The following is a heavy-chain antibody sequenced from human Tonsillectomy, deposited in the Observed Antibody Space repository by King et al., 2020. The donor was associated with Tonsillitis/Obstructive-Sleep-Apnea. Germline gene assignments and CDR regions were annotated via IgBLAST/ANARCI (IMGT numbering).Heavy chain of an antibody. J-gene: IGHJ4*02. D-gene: IGHD4-17*01. CDR1: GGSISSGGYY. V-gene: IGHV4-31*01. CDR3: ARTKTYGDYRFDY. Sequence: LQLQESGPGLVKPSQTLSLTCTVSGGSISSGGYYWSCIRQHPGKGLEWIGYIYYSGSTYYNPSLKSLVTISVDTSKNQFSLKLSSVTAADTAVYYCARTKTYGDYRFDYWGQGTLVTVSS. CDR2: IYYSGST.